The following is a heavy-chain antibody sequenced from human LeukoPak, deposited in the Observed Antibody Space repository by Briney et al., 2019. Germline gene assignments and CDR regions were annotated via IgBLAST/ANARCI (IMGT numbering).Heavy chain of an antibody. CDR3: ARQEYCSGGSCYTWFDP. CDR2: IYPADSDI. D-gene: IGHD2-15*01. V-gene: IGHV5-51*01. Sequence: GESLKISCKGSGYSFATYWIGWVRQLPGKGLEYMGIIYPADSDIRYSPSFQGQVTISADKSISTAYLQWSSLKASDTAMYYCARQEYCSGGSCYTWFDPWGQGTLVIVSS. CDR1: GYSFATYW. J-gene: IGHJ5*02.